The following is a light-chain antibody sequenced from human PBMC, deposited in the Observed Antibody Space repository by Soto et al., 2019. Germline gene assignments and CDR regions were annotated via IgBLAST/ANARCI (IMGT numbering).Light chain of an antibody. CDR1: SSDVGTYDL. V-gene: IGLV2-23*02. CDR3: CSSPGSDSWV. CDR2: EVT. Sequence: QSALTQPASVSESPGQSITISCSGTSSDVGTYDLVSWYQHHPGKAPKLIIYEVTKRPSGVSFRFSGSKSGNTASLTISGLQSEDEADYYCSSPGSDSWVFGGGTQLTVL. J-gene: IGLJ3*02.